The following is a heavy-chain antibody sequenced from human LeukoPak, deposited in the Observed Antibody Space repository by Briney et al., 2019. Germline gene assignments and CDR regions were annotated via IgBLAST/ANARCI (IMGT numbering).Heavy chain of an antibody. V-gene: IGHV4-61*01. D-gene: IGHD3-10*01. Sequence: PSETLSLTCTVSGGSISSGNYYWSWIRQPPGKGLEWIGYIYYSGSTNYNPSLKSRVTISVDTSKNQFSLKLSSVTAADTAVYYCARSGSEGWFDPWGQGTLVTVSS. CDR2: IYYSGST. CDR1: GGSISSGNYY. J-gene: IGHJ5*02. CDR3: ARSGSEGWFDP.